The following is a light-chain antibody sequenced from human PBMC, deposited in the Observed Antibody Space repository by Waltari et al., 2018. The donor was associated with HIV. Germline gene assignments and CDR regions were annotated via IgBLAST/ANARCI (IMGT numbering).Light chain of an antibody. CDR1: QSISAK. V-gene: IGKV3-15*01. Sequence: EIVMTQSPPTLSVSPGQRVTLSCRASQSISAKVAWYQQRPGQAPRLLSYEAATRPTGIPARFSGSGSGTEFALTISSLQSEDFATYFCQQYDDGPRGITFGQGTMLEIK. CDR3: QQYDDGPRGIT. J-gene: IGKJ2*01. CDR2: EAA.